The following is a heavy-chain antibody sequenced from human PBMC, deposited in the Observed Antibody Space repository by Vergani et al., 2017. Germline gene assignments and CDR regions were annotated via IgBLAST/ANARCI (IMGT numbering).Heavy chain of an antibody. CDR2: INPNSGGT. V-gene: IGHV1-2*02. J-gene: IGHJ6*03. CDR3: ARDPETITIFGVVTKYYMDV. D-gene: IGHD3-3*01. Sequence: QVQLVLSGAEVKKPGASVKVSCKASGYTFTGYYMHWVRQAPGQGLEWMGWINPNSGGTNYAQKFQGRVTMTRDTSISTAYMELSRLRSDDTAVYYCARDPETITIFGVVTKYYMDVWGKGTTVTVSS. CDR1: GYTFTGYY.